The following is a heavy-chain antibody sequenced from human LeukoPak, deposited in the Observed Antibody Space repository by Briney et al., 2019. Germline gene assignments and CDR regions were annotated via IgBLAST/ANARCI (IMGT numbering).Heavy chain of an antibody. Sequence: GGSLRLSCAASGFTFSDYYMSWIRQAPGKGLEWVANIKQDGEENFYVDSVKGRFTISRDNAKNSLYLQMNSLRAEDTAVYYCARLSPSEGNINYRPSDYWSQGTLVIVSS. J-gene: IGHJ4*02. CDR2: IKQDGEEN. CDR3: ARLSPSEGNINYRPSDY. CDR1: GFTFSDYY. D-gene: IGHD4-11*01. V-gene: IGHV3-7*01.